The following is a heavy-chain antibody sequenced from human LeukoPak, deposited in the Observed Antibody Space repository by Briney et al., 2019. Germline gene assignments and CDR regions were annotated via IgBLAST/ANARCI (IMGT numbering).Heavy chain of an antibody. CDR2: ISSSSTYI. D-gene: IGHD6-13*01. CDR3: ARVGSSSWYIDY. V-gene: IGHV3-21*01. J-gene: IGHJ4*02. CDR1: GFTFSTYP. Sequence: PGGSLRLSCAPSGFTFSTYPMNWARQAPGKGLEWVSSISSSSTYIYYADSVKGRFTISRDNAKNSLYLQMSSLRAEDTAVYYCARVGSSSWYIDYWGQGTLVTVSS.